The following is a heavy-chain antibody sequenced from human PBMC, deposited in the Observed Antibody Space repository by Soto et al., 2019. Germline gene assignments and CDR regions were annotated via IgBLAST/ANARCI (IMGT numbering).Heavy chain of an antibody. J-gene: IGHJ6*03. V-gene: IGHV3-33*01. D-gene: IGHD3-3*01. Sequence: GGSLRLSCAASGFTFSSYGMHWVLQAPGKGLEWVAVIWYDGSNKYYADSVKGRFTISRDNSKNTLYLQMNSLRAEDTAVYYCARDGVRFLEWVPYYYHYMDVWGKGTTVTVSS. CDR3: ARDGVRFLEWVPYYYHYMDV. CDR2: IWYDGSNK. CDR1: GFTFSSYG.